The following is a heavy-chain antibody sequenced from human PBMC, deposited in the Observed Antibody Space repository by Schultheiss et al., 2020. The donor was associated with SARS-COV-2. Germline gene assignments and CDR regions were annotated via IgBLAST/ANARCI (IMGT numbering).Heavy chain of an antibody. CDR3: ARMADYGDYWYFDL. CDR1: GGTFSSYA. CDR2: IIPIFGTA. J-gene: IGHJ2*01. D-gene: IGHD4-17*01. Sequence: SVKVSCKASGGTFSSYAISWVRQAPGQGLEWMGGIIPIFGTANYAQKFQGRVTITADESTSTAYMELSSLRSEDTAVYYCARMADYGDYWYFDLWGRGTLVTVAS. V-gene: IGHV1-69*13.